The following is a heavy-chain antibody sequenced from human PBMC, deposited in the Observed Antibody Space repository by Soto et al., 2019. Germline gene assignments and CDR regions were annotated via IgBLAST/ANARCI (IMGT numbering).Heavy chain of an antibody. Sequence: QVQLVQSGAEVKKPGASVKVSCKASGYTFTNYNINWVRQATGQGLEWMGWMNPNNGDTGYAQKSQGRVTMTRNPSISTAYRQLSSLRSEDTAVYYCARERSHSGSWSNSFDIWGQGTMVTVSS. V-gene: IGHV1-8*01. D-gene: IGHD6-13*01. CDR1: GYTFTNYN. CDR3: ARERSHSGSWSNSFDI. CDR2: MNPNNGDT. J-gene: IGHJ3*02.